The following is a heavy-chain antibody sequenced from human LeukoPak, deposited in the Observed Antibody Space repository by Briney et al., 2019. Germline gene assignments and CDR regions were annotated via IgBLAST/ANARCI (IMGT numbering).Heavy chain of an antibody. D-gene: IGHD6-19*01. V-gene: IGHV4-39*01. CDR1: GGSISSISYY. J-gene: IGHJ2*01. CDR3: ARRIGYSSAWPHWYFDL. CDR2: IYYSGST. Sequence: SETLSLPCTVSGGSISSISYYWGWIRQPPGKGLEWFGSIYYSGSTYYNPSLKSRVTISVDTSKNQFSLKLSSVTAADTAVYYCARRIGYSSAWPHWYFDLWGRGTLVTASS.